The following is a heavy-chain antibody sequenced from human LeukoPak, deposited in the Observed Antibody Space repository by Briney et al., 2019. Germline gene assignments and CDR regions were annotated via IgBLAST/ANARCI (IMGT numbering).Heavy chain of an antibody. CDR2: IYTSGSA. CDR1: SGSFSSYF. V-gene: IGHV4-4*07. J-gene: IGHJ4*02. D-gene: IGHD2-2*01. Sequence: SETLSLTCTVSSGSFSSYFWTWIRQPAGKGLEWIGRIYTSGSANYNPSLKSRLTMSVDKSKNQFSLKLSSVTAADTALYYCARFTVPQYCTSTSCTGDYFDYWGQGTLVTVSS. CDR3: ARFTVPQYCTSTSCTGDYFDY.